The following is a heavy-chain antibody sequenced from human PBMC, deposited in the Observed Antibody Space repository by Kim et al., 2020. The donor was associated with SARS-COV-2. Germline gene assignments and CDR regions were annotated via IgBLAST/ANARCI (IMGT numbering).Heavy chain of an antibody. V-gene: IGHV1-69*13. D-gene: IGHD3-22*01. CDR2: IIPIFGTA. Sequence: SVKVSCKASGGTFSSYAINWVRQAPGQGLEWMGGIIPIFGTANYSQKFQGRVTITADESTSTAYMELNSLRPEDTAVYYCARCNSYDSSCYFYYRGYYYGMDVRGQGATVTVSS. CDR1: GGTFSSYA. CDR3: ARCNSYDSSCYFYYRGYYYGMDV. J-gene: IGHJ6*02.